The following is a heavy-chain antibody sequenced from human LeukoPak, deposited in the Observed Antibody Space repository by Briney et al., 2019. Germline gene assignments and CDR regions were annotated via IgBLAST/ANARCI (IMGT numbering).Heavy chain of an antibody. J-gene: IGHJ4*02. V-gene: IGHV3-23*01. CDR1: GFTFSSYA. CDR2: ISGSGGST. Sequence: GGSLRLSCAASGFTFSSYAMSWVRQAPGKGLEWVSAISGSGGSTYYADSVKGRFTISRDNSKNTLYLQTNGLRAEDTAVYYCAKDEKEDYGDYVDYWGQGTLVTVSS. D-gene: IGHD4-17*01. CDR3: AKDEKEDYGDYVDY.